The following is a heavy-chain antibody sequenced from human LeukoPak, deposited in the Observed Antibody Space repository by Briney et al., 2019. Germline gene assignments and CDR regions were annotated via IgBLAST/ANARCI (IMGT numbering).Heavy chain of an antibody. CDR3: TRTDLVGAERAPPP. CDR1: GXXFSSXS. V-gene: IGHV3-21*01. CDR2: IGSSNTYI. Sequence: SLRLSXXXSGXXFSSXSMNWVRQAPGKGLEWVSCIGSSNTYIKYADSVRGRLTISRDNAKNSLYLQMNSLRAEDTAVYYCTRTDLVGAERAPPPWGQGTLVTVSS. J-gene: IGHJ5*02. D-gene: IGHD1-26*01.